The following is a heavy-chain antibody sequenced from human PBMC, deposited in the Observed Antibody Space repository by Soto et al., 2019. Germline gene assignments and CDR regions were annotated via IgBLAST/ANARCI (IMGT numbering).Heavy chain of an antibody. D-gene: IGHD1-1*01. CDR2: IRTKPNSYET. CDR1: GLSFRASA. CDR3: TGHARDANNLPC. V-gene: IGHV3-73*01. J-gene: IGHJ4*02. Sequence: GGSWRPSCVGPGLSFRASATHWVRQASGKGLEWVANIRTKPNSYETTYAASVKGRFTITRDDSKNMAFLQMNSLKIEDTAVYYCTGHARDANNLPCWGQGTLVTASS.